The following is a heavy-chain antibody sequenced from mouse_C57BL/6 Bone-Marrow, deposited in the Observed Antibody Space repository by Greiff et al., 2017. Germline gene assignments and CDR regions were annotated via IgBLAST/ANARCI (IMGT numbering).Heavy chain of an antibody. V-gene: IGHV1-69*01. CDR1: GYTFTSYW. J-gene: IGHJ2*01. CDR2: IDPSDSYT. CDR3: ARFGDYDDY. D-gene: IGHD2-4*01. Sequence: QVQLQQPGAELVMPGASVKLSCKASGYTFTSYWMHWVKQRPGQGLEWIGEIDPSDSYTNYNQKFKGKSTLTVDKSSSTAYMQLSSLTSEDAAVYYCARFGDYDDYWGQGTTLTVSS.